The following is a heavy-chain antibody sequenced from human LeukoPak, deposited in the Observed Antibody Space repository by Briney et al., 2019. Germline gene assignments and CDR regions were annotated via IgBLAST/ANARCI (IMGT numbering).Heavy chain of an antibody. CDR2: IYYSGNS. CDR1: GGSISSYY. J-gene: IGHJ3*02. V-gene: IGHV4-59*08. CDR3: AKYYYDSSFDI. D-gene: IGHD3-22*01. Sequence: SETLSLTCTVSGGSISSYYWSWIRQPPGKGLEWIGYIYYSGNSNYNPSLKSRVTISVDTSKNQFSLKLSSVTAAGTAVYYCAKYYYDSSFDIWGQGTMVTVSS.